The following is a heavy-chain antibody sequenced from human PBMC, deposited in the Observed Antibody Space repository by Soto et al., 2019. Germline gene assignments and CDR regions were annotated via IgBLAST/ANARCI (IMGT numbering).Heavy chain of an antibody. J-gene: IGHJ4*02. Sequence: SGTPSPTRTFSSCSISSSSNHRGWVRQPPGKGLEWIGNIYYSENTYYNPSLKSRVTISVDTSKNQFSLRLTSVTAADTAVYYCATHPPYGPLDHWGQGTLVTVSS. CDR1: SCSISSSSNH. V-gene: IGHV4-39*01. CDR2: IYYSENT. D-gene: IGHD4-17*01. CDR3: ATHPPYGPLDH.